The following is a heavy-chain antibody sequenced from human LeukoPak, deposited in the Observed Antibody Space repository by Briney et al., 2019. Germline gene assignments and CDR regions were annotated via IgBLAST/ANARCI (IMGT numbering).Heavy chain of an antibody. CDR2: IFDSGST. CDR3: ARVVITMEGAAYFDY. CDR1: GGSISSGGYY. J-gene: IGHJ4*02. V-gene: IGHV4-31*03. D-gene: IGHD3-10*01. Sequence: PSETLSLTCTVSGGSISSGGYYWSWIRQHPGKGLEWIGYIFDSGSTYYNPSLKTRVTISVDTSKNQFPLKLSSVTAADTAVYYCARVVITMEGAAYFDYWGQGTLVSVSS.